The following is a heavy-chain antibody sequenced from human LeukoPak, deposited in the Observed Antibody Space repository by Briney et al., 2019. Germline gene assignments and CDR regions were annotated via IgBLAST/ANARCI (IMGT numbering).Heavy chain of an antibody. D-gene: IGHD3-16*01. CDR3: AKGYYDYVWGSYYFDY. J-gene: IGHJ4*02. CDR1: GFTFSSYA. Sequence: GGSLRLSCAASGFTFSSYAMSWVRQAPGKGLEWVSAISGSGGSTYYADSVKGRFTISRDNSRDTLYLQMNSLRAEDTAVYYCAKGYYDYVWGSYYFDYWGQRTLVTVSS. CDR2: ISGSGGST. V-gene: IGHV3-23*01.